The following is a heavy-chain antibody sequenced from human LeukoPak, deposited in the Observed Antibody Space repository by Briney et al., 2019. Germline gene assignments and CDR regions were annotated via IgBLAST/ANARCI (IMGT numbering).Heavy chain of an antibody. Sequence: GGSLRLSCADSGFTVSRNYMSWVRQAPGKGLEWVSVLYRCGSTYSADSVKGRFTISRDNSKNTLYLQMNSLRAEDTAVYYCARGSVASSWYDRFDYWGQGTLVTVSS. CDR3: ARGSVASSWYDRFDY. D-gene: IGHD6-13*01. V-gene: IGHV3-66*01. CDR2: LYRCGST. J-gene: IGHJ4*02. CDR1: GFTVSRNY.